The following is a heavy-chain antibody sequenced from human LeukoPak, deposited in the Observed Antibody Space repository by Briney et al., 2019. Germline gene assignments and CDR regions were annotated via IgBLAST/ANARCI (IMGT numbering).Heavy chain of an antibody. D-gene: IGHD6-19*01. CDR3: ARALAVAGTRFYYGMDV. CDR2: IYYSGST. V-gene: IGHV4-31*03. Sequence: PSETLSLTCTVSGGSISSGGYYWSWIRQHPGKGLEWIGYIYYSGSTYYNPSLKSRVTISVDTSKNQFSLKLSSVTAADTAVYYCARALAVAGTRFYYGMDVWGQGTTVTVSS. CDR1: GGSISSGGYY. J-gene: IGHJ6*02.